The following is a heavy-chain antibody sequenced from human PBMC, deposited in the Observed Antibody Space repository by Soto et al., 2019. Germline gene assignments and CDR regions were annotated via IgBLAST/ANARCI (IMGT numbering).Heavy chain of an antibody. CDR1: GFTFSNAW. CDR3: TTLLEWFGGAIVAFDY. D-gene: IGHD3-16*02. Sequence: RLSCAASGFTFSNAWMSCVRQAPGKGLEWVGRIKSKTDGGTTDYAAPVKGRFTISRDDSKNTLYLQMNSLKTEDTAVYYCTTLLEWFGGAIVAFDYWGQGTLVTVSS. V-gene: IGHV3-15*01. J-gene: IGHJ4*02. CDR2: IKSKTDGGTT.